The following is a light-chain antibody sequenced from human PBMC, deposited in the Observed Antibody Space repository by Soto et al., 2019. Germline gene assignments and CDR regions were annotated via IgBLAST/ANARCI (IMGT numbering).Light chain of an antibody. Sequence: QSALTQPASVSGSPGQSITISCTGTSGDIGAYNYVSWYQLHPGKAPKLMIYEVSYRTSGLSNRFSGSKSGNTASLTISGLQAEDEADYFCSSYSGSSPLYVFGTGTKVTAL. V-gene: IGLV2-14*01. J-gene: IGLJ1*01. CDR2: EVS. CDR1: SGDIGAYNY. CDR3: SSYSGSSPLYV.